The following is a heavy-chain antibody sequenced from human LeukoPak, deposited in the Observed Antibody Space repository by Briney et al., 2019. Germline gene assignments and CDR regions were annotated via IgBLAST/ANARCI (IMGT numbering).Heavy chain of an antibody. CDR2: IYYSGNT. J-gene: IGHJ6*03. V-gene: IGHV4-39*01. CDR1: GGSISSSSHY. Sequence: PSETLSLTCTVSGGSISSSSHYWGWIRQPPGKGLEWIGSIYYSGNTYYNPSLKSRVTISVDTSKNQFSLKLTSVTAADTATYYCARHGYCSGGSCYSAYYYYLDVWGKGTTVTVSS. CDR3: ARHGYCSGGSCYSAYYYYLDV. D-gene: IGHD2-15*01.